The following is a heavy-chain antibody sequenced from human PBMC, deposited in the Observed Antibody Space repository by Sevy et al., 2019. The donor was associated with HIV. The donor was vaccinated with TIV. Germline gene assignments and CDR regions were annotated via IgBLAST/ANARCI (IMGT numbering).Heavy chain of an antibody. V-gene: IGHV4-39*01. Sequence: SETLPLTCTVSGGSISSSSYYWGWIRQPPGKGLEWIGSIYYSGSTYYNPSLKSRVTISVDTSKNQFSLKLSSVTAADTAVYYCARHRAPPGWYFDLWGRGTLVTVSS. J-gene: IGHJ2*01. CDR2: IYYSGST. CDR1: GGSISSSSYY. CDR3: ARHRAPPGWYFDL.